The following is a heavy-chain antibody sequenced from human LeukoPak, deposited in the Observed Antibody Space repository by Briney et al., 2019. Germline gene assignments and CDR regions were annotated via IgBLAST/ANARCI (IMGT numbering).Heavy chain of an antibody. CDR3: VRDLNRRILTSYYGMDV. CDR1: GGSFSSYA. V-gene: IGHV1-69*13. J-gene: IGHJ6*02. Sequence: ASVKVSCKASGGSFSSYAISWVRQAPGKVVEWMGGIIPAFGAANYAQKFQGRVTITADESTSTAYMEVSSLRSEDTAVYYCVRDLNRRILTSYYGMDVWGQGTTVTVSS. D-gene: IGHD3-9*01. CDR2: IIPAFGAA.